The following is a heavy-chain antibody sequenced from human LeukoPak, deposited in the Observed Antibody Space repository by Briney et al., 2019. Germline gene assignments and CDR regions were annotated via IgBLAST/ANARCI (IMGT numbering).Heavy chain of an antibody. V-gene: IGHV3-53*01. CDR2: IYSGGST. J-gene: IGHJ6*02. CDR3: ARDNPYYYDSSGYYPYYYYGMDV. D-gene: IGHD3-22*01. Sequence: GGSLTLSCAASGFTVGSNYMSWVRQAPGKGLEWVSVIYSGGSTYYADSVKGRLTISRDNSKNTLYLQMNSLRAEDTAVYYCARDNPYYYDSSGYYPYYYYGMDVWGQGTTVTVSS. CDR1: GFTVGSNY.